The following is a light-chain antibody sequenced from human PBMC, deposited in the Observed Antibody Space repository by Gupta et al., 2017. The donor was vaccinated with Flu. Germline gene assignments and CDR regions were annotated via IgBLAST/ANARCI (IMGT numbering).Light chain of an antibody. Sequence: SRSVPPGGRATLSCRASQPITNNIAWYQQKPGQAPRLLIFAVSTRATGIPARFSGGGSGTDFTLTIHSLQSEDFAVYFCLQYDNWPPLYTFGQGTTLDIK. CDR2: AVS. V-gene: IGKV3-15*01. J-gene: IGKJ2*01. CDR1: QPITNN. CDR3: LQYDNWPPLYT.